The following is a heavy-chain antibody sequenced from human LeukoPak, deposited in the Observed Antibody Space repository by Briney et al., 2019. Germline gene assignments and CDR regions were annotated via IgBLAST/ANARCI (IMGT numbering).Heavy chain of an antibody. D-gene: IGHD3-3*01. CDR1: GYTFTSYY. V-gene: IGHV1-46*01. J-gene: IGHJ4*02. CDR3: ARGARLLYLVY. CDR2: INPSGGST. Sequence: ASVKVSCKASGYTFTSYYMHWVRQAPGQGLEWMGIINPSGGSTSYAQKFQGRVTMTRDTSISTAYMELSRLRSDDTAVYYCARGARLLYLVYWGQGTLVTVSS.